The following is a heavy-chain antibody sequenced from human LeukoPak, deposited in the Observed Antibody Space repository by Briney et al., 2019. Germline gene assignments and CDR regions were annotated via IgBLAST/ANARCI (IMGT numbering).Heavy chain of an antibody. D-gene: IGHD3-22*01. V-gene: IGHV1-2*02. CDR1: GYTFTGYY. CDR3: ARVVYYYDSSGYYSYNWFDP. J-gene: IGHJ5*02. CDR2: INPNSGGT. Sequence: GASVKVSCKASGYTFTGYYMHWVRQAPGQGLEWMGWINPNSGGTNYAQKFQGRVTMTRDTSISTAYMELSRLRSDDTAVYYCARVVYYYDSSGYYSYNWFDPWGQGTLVTVSS.